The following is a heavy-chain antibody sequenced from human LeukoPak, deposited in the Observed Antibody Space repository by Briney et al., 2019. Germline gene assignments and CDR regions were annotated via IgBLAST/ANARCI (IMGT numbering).Heavy chain of an antibody. Sequence: ASVKVSCKASGGTFSSYAISWVRQAPGQGLEWMGRIIPILGIANYAQKSQGRVTITADKSTSTAYMELSSLRSEDTAVYYCARDPISYSSGWYGEDDYWGQGTLVTVSS. CDR3: ARDPISYSSGWYGEDDY. D-gene: IGHD6-19*01. J-gene: IGHJ4*02. CDR2: IIPILGIA. V-gene: IGHV1-69*04. CDR1: GGTFSSYA.